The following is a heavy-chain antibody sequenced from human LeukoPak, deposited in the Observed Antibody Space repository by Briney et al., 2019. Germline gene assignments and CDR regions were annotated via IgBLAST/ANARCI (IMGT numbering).Heavy chain of an antibody. J-gene: IGHJ4*02. CDR2: ILPIYATV. D-gene: IGHD3-10*01. CDR1: GGILNNFA. Sequence: SSVKVSCKASGGILNNFAISWVRQAPGQGPEWMGGILPIYATVQYAQKFQGRVTMTTDESTNTAYMELSSLGSEDTAVYYCARDGRITMVRGVNPEDYWGQGTLVTVSS. CDR3: ARDGRITMVRGVNPEDY. V-gene: IGHV1-69*05.